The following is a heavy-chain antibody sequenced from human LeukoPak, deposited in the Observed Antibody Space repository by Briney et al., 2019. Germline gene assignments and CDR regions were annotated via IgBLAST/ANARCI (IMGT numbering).Heavy chain of an antibody. J-gene: IGHJ4*02. V-gene: IGHV5-51*01. CDR1: GYSFTNYW. CDR2: IYPADSDT. Sequence: GESLKISCKASGYSFTNYWIGRVRQMPGKGLEWMGIIYPADSDTRYSPTFQGQVTISADKSISTAYLQWSSLKASDTAMYYCARHGGNGWVPTYGTYWGQGTLVTVSS. CDR3: ARHGGNGWVPTYGTY. D-gene: IGHD1-1*01.